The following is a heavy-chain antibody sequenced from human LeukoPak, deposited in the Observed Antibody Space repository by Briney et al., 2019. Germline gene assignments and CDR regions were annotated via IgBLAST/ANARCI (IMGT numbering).Heavy chain of an antibody. CDR3: ARELRGEYSGYDSDYYYYYGMDV. CDR1: GGSFSDYY. CDR2: IYYSGST. V-gene: IGHV4-30-4*01. D-gene: IGHD5-12*01. Sequence: PSETLSLTCAVYGGSFSDYYWSWIRQPPGKGLEWIGYIYYSGSTYYNPSLKSRVTISVDTSKNQFSLKLSSVTAADTAVYYCARELRGEYSGYDSDYYYYYGMDVWGQGTTVTVSS. J-gene: IGHJ6*02.